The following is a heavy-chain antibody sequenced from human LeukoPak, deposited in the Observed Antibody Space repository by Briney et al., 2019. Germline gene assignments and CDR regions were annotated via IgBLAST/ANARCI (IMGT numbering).Heavy chain of an antibody. D-gene: IGHD5-24*01. CDR2: IYYSGST. Sequence: SETLSLTCTVSVGSISSHYWSWIRQPPGKGLEWIGYIYYSGSTNYHPSLKSRVTISVDTSKNQFSLKLSSVTAADTAVYYCARRGGATVDYWGQGTLVTVSS. CDR1: VGSISSHY. V-gene: IGHV4-59*11. J-gene: IGHJ4*02. CDR3: ARRGGATVDY.